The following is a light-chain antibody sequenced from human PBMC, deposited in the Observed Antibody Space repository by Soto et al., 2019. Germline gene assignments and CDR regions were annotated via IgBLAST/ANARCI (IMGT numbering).Light chain of an antibody. CDR1: SSNIGAGYD. Sequence: QSVLTQPPSVSGAPGQRVTISCTGSSSNIGAGYDVHWYQQLPGTAPKLLIYGHNNRPSGVPDRFSGSKSGTSASLAITGLQAEDEADYYCQSYDSSLSASVFGGGTKVTVL. V-gene: IGLV1-40*01. CDR2: GHN. CDR3: QSYDSSLSASV. J-gene: IGLJ2*01.